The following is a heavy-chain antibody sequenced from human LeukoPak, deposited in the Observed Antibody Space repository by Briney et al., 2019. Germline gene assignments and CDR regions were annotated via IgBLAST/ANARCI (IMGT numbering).Heavy chain of an antibody. CDR3: AKDSDYGDYWD. D-gene: IGHD4-17*01. V-gene: IGHV3-9*01. CDR2: ISWDSGSI. CDR1: GFIFDDYA. Sequence: PGRSLSLSCAASGFIFDDYAMHWVRQAPGKGLEWVSGISWDSGSIGYADSVKGRFTISRDNAKNSLYLQMNSPRAEDTALYYCAKDSDYGDYWDWGQGTLVTVSS. J-gene: IGHJ4*02.